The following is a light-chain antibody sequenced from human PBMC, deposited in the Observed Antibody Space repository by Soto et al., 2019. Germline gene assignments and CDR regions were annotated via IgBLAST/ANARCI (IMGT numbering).Light chain of an antibody. CDR1: TGAVTSGYY. V-gene: IGLV7-43*01. CDR3: LLYYGGAHWV. CDR2: STT. J-gene: IGLJ3*02. Sequence: QTVVTQEPSLTVSPGGTVTLTCASSTGAVTSGYYPNWFQQKPGQAPRALIYSTTNMHSWTPARFSGSLLGGKAALTLSGVQPEDEAEYYCLLYYGGAHWVFGGGTKVTVL.